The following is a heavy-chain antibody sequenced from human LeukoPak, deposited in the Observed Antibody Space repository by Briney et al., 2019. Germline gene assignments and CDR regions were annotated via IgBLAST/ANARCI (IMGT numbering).Heavy chain of an antibody. V-gene: IGHV3-23*01. Sequence: GGSRRLSCAASGFTFSSYAMSWVRQAPGKGLEWVSAISGSGGSTYYADSVKGRFTISRDNSKNTLYLQMNSLRAEDTAVYYCAKVGGWLQYYFDYWGQGTLVTVSS. CDR1: GFTFSSYA. J-gene: IGHJ4*02. CDR3: AKVGGWLQYYFDY. D-gene: IGHD5-24*01. CDR2: ISGSGGST.